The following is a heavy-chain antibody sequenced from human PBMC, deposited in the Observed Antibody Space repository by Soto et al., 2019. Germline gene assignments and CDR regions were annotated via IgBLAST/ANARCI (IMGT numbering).Heavy chain of an antibody. Sequence: GGSLRLSCAASGFTFSDYYMSWIRQAPGKGLEWVSYISSSGSTIYYADSVKGRFTISRDNAKNSLYLQMNSLRAEDTAVYYCARDQLASGYSYGYDAFDIWGQGTMVTVSS. CDR2: ISSSGSTI. CDR1: GFTFSDYY. D-gene: IGHD5-18*01. CDR3: ARDQLASGYSYGYDAFDI. V-gene: IGHV3-11*01. J-gene: IGHJ3*02.